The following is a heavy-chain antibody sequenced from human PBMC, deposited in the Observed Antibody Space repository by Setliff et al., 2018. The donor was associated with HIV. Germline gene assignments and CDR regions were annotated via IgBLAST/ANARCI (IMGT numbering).Heavy chain of an antibody. CDR3: AQLGMVDDFDY. Sequence: PSETLSLTCTVSGGSISSYYWSWIRQPPGKGLEWIGYIYYSGSTNYNPSLKSRVTISVDTSKNHFSLKLRSVTAADTAVYYCAQLGMVDDFDYWGQGTLVTVPQ. CDR1: GGSISSYY. CDR2: IYYSGST. D-gene: IGHD1-1*01. V-gene: IGHV4-59*01. J-gene: IGHJ4*02.